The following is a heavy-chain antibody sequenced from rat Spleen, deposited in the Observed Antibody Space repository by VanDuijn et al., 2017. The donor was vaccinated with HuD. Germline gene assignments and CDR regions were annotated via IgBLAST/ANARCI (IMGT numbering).Heavy chain of an antibody. J-gene: IGHJ2*01. D-gene: IGHD1-2*01. Sequence: EVQLVESDGGLVQPGRSLKLSCAASGFTFSDYYMAWVRQAPTKGLEWVATINYDGSSTYYRDSVKGRFTISRDNAKSTLYLQMNSLRSEDTATYYCTRGSTIAAVSLFDYWGQGVMVTVSS. CDR2: INYDGSST. V-gene: IGHV5-29*01. CDR3: TRGSTIAAVSLFDY. CDR1: GFTFSDYY.